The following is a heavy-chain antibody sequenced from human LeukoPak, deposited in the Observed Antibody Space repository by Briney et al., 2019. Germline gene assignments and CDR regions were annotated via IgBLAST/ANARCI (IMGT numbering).Heavy chain of an antibody. J-gene: IGHJ4*02. CDR2: ISGSGGTA. CDR1: GFTFSIYA. Sequence: PGGSLRLSCAASGFTFSIYAMSWVRQAPGKGLEWVSAISGSGGTAYYADSVKGRFTISRDNSKNTLYLQMNSLRAEDTAVYYCAKDRVDTMVRGVMTYWGQGTLVTVSS. D-gene: IGHD3-10*01. V-gene: IGHV3-23*01. CDR3: AKDRVDTMVRGVMTY.